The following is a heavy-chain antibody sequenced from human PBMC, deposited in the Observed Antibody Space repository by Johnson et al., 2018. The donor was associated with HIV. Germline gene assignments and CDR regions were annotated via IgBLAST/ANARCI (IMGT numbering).Heavy chain of an antibody. CDR1: GFTFSSYG. J-gene: IGHJ3*02. Sequence: QVQLVESGGGVVQPGGSLRLSCAASGFTFSSYGMHWVRQAPGKGLEWVAVMSHDGTNKYYVDSVKGRFAISRDNSKNALYLQMNSLRAEDTALYYCAREDPREFHGYGGDGFDIWGQGTMVTVAS. V-gene: IGHV3-30*19. D-gene: IGHD3-16*01. CDR3: AREDPREFHGYGGDGFDI. CDR2: MSHDGTNK.